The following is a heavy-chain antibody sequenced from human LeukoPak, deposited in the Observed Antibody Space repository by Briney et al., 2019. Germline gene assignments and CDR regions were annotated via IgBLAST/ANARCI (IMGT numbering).Heavy chain of an antibody. J-gene: IGHJ4*02. CDR1: GYTFTTYA. CDR2: INAGNGNT. Sequence: ASVKVSCKASGYTFTTYAMNWVRQAPGQRLEWMGWINAGNGNTKYSENFQGRVTITRDTSASTVYMELSSLRSEDTAVYYCARTGGGAAAGGLEYWGQGTPVTVSS. V-gene: IGHV1-3*01. CDR3: ARTGGGAAAGGLEY. D-gene: IGHD6-13*01.